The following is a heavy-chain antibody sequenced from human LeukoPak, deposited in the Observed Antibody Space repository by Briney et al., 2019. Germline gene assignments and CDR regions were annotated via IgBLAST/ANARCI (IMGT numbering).Heavy chain of an antibody. V-gene: IGHV3-23*01. CDR2: ISGSGGST. CDR3: AKTRTYYYDSSGYYAY. Sequence: GGSLRLSCAASGFTFSSYAMSWVRQAPGKGLEWVSAISGSGGSTYYADSVKGRFTISRDNSKNTLYLQMNSLRAEDTAVYYCAKTRTYYYDSSGYYAYWGQGTLVTVFS. CDR1: GFTFSSYA. J-gene: IGHJ4*02. D-gene: IGHD3-22*01.